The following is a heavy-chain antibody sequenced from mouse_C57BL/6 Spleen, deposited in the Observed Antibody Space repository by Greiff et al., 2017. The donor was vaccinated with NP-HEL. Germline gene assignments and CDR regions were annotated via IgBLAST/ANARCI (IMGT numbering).Heavy chain of an antibody. CDR2: IYPGSGNT. D-gene: IGHD1-3*01. CDR1: GYSFTSYY. CDR3: ARSGKGSYWYFDV. V-gene: IGHV1-66*01. J-gene: IGHJ1*03. Sequence: VQLQQSGPELVKPGASVKISCKASGYSFTSYYIHWVKQRPGQGLEWIGWIYPGSGNTKYNEKFKGKATLTADTSSSTAYMQLSSLTSEDSAVYYCARSGKGSYWYFDVWGTGTTVTVSS.